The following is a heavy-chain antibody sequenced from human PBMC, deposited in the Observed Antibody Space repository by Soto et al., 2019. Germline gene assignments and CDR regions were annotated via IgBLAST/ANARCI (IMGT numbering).Heavy chain of an antibody. CDR1: GYTFTSYG. CDR3: ARESPLPIAAAGTVLRFDYYYYYMDV. CDR2: ISAYNGNT. Sequence: ASVKVSCKASGYTFTSYGISWVRQAPGQGLEWMGWISAYNGNTNYAQKLQGRVTMTTDTSTSTAYMELRSLRSDDTAVYYCARESPLPIAAAGTVLRFDYYYYYMDVWGKGTTVTVSS. V-gene: IGHV1-18*01. D-gene: IGHD6-13*01. J-gene: IGHJ6*03.